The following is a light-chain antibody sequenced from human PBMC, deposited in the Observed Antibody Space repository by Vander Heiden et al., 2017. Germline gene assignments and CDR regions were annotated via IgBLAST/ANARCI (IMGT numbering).Light chain of an antibody. V-gene: IGKV1-5*03. Sequence: DIQITQTPSTLSASVGDRVTITCRASQSISAWLAWYQQKPGKAPKVLIYKASTLKSGVPSRFSGSGFGTEFTLTISSLQPDDFATYYCQQFGSYLWTFGQGTKVEFK. CDR3: QQFGSYLWT. CDR1: QSISAW. J-gene: IGKJ1*01. CDR2: KAS.